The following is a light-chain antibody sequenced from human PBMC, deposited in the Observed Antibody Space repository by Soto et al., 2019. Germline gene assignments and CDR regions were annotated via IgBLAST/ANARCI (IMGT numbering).Light chain of an antibody. J-gene: IGLJ3*02. V-gene: IGLV1-36*01. CDR3: AAWDDSLNGWV. Sequence: QSVLTQPPSVSEAPRQRVTISCSGSSSNIGNNAVNWYQYLPGKAPKLLIYYDDLLPSGVSDRFSGYKSGTSASLAISGLQSEDEADYYCAAWDDSLNGWVFGGGTKLTVL. CDR1: SSNIGNNA. CDR2: YDD.